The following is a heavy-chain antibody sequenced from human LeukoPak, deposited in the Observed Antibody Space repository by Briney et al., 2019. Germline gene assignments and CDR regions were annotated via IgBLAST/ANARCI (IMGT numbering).Heavy chain of an antibody. CDR1: GFTFSSYA. Sequence: GGSLRLSCAASGFTFSSYAMSWVRQAPGKGLEWVSAISGSGGSTYYADSVQGRFTISRHNSKNTLYLQMNRLRAEDTAVYYCAKESLNYYGSGSYYNPLFDYWGQGTLVTVSS. CDR3: AKESLNYYGSGSYYNPLFDY. D-gene: IGHD3-10*01. V-gene: IGHV3-23*01. CDR2: ISGSGGST. J-gene: IGHJ4*02.